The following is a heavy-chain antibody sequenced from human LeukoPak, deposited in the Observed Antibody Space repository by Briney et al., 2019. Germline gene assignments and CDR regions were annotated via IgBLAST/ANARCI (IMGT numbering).Heavy chain of an antibody. D-gene: IGHD3-10*01. V-gene: IGHV4-4*07. CDR1: GGSISSYY. Sequence: MASETLSLTCTVSGGSISSYYWSWIRQPAGKGLEWIGRIYTSGSTNYNPSLRSRVTMSVDTSKNQFSLKLSSVTAADTAVYYCARDPYGSGSYYIGYWGQGTLVTVSS. J-gene: IGHJ4*02. CDR2: IYTSGST. CDR3: ARDPYGSGSYYIGY.